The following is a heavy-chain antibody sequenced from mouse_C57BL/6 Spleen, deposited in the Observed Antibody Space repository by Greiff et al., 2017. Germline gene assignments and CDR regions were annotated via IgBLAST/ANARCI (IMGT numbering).Heavy chain of an antibody. J-gene: IGHJ2*01. Sequence: VKLMESGAELVRPGASVTLSCKASGYTFTDYEMHWVKQTPVHGLEWIGAIDPETGGTAYNQKFKGKAILTADKSSSTAYMELRSLTSEDSAVYYCTNWDGFDYWGQGTTLTVSS. V-gene: IGHV1-15*01. CDR3: TNWDGFDY. CDR2: IDPETGGT. D-gene: IGHD4-1*01. CDR1: GYTFTDYE.